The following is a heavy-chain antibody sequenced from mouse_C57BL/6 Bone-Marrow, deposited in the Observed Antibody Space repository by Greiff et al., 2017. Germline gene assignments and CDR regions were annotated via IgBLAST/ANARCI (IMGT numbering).Heavy chain of an antibody. CDR2: LDPENGDA. Sequence: VQLQQSGAELVRPGASVKLSCTASGFNIKDDYMHWVKQRPEQGLEWIGWLDPENGDAEYASKFQGKATITADTSSNTAYLQLSSLTSEDAAVYYCTPVNWFDYWGQGTTLTVSS. CDR1: GFNIKDDY. CDR3: TPVNWFDY. D-gene: IGHD4-1*01. V-gene: IGHV14-4*01. J-gene: IGHJ2*01.